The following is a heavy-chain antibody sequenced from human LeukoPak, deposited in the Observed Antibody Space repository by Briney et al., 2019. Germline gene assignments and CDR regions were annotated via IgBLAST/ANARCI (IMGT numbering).Heavy chain of an antibody. J-gene: IGHJ6*03. V-gene: IGHV4-59*01. CDR3: ARVPRSYYYYYYMDV. CDR2: IYYSGSS. CDR1: GGFISGYH. Sequence: SETLSLTCNVSGGFISGYHWSWIRQPPGKGLEWLGYIYYSGSSNYNPSLKSRVTISVDTSKNQFSLKLSSVTAADTAVYYCARVPRSYYYYYYMDVWGKGTTVTVSS.